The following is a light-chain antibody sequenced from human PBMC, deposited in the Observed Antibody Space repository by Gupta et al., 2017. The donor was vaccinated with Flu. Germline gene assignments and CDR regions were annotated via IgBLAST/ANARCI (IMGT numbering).Light chain of an antibody. V-gene: IGLV1-47*01. J-gene: IGLJ7*01. CDR1: YSNIGSNH. Sequence: VTISCSGTYSNIGSNHVYWYQQLPGTAPNLLIYRNNQRPSGVPDRFSVSKSGASASLAIDGLRPEDEADYYCAAWDDSRSGPVFGGGTKLTVL. CDR3: AAWDDSRSGPV. CDR2: RNN.